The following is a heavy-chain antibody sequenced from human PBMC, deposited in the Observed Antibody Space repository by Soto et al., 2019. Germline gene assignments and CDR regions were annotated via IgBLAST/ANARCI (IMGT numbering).Heavy chain of an antibody. CDR2: IYHSGST. Sequence: SETLSLTCAVSGGSISSGGYSWSWIRQPPGKGLEWIGYIYHSGSTYYNPSLKSRVTISVDRSKNQSSLKLSSVTAADTAVYYCARDQGYDGPFDYWGQGTLVTVSS. CDR1: GGSISSGGYS. J-gene: IGHJ4*02. CDR3: ARDQGYDGPFDY. D-gene: IGHD5-12*01. V-gene: IGHV4-30-2*01.